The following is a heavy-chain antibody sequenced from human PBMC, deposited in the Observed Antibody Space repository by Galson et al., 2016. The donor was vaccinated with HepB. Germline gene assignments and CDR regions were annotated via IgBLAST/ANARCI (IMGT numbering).Heavy chain of an antibody. J-gene: IGHJ4*02. D-gene: IGHD6-13*01. CDR2: INTGDGDT. V-gene: IGHV1-3*04. Sequence: SVKVSCKASGYTFSSYVIHWVRQAPGQRLEWMGWINTGDGDTKYSQEFQDRVTITRDTSASTVYMELTRLTSEDTALYFCTRDGIISRCSQDLDYWGQGTPVTVSS. CDR3: TRDGIISRCSQDLDY. CDR1: GYTFSSYV.